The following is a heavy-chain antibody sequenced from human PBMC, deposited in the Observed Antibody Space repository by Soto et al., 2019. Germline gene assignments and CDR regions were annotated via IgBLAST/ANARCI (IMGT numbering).Heavy chain of an antibody. CDR2: IYSGGYT. V-gene: IGHV3-53*01. D-gene: IGHD3-10*01. CDR3: AGQPGGGGY. Sequence: EVQLVESGGGLIQPGGSLRLSCAVSGFTVSNNYMSWVRQAPGKGLEGVSVIYSGGYTAYGDSVKGRFTISRDNSKKKLNLKMKTRGARDRSVFYWAGQPGGGGYWGQGTLVTVSS. CDR1: GFTVSNNY. J-gene: IGHJ4*02.